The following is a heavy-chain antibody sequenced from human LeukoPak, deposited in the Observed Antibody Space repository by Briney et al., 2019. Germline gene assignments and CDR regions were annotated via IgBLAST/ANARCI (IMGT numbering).Heavy chain of an antibody. V-gene: IGHV3-23*01. CDR3: ATSYYDFYYFDY. D-gene: IGHD3-3*01. J-gene: IGHJ4*02. Sequence: GGSLRLSCAASGFTFDDYAMHWVRQAPGKGLEWVSVISGSGGSTFYADSVKGRFTISRDNSKNTLYLQMNSLRAEDTALYYCATSYYDFYYFDYWGQGTLVTVSS. CDR2: ISGSGGST. CDR1: GFTFDDYA.